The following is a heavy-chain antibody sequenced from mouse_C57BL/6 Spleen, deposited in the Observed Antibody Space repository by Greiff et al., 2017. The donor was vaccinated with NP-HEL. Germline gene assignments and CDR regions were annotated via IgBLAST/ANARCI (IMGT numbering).Heavy chain of an antibody. J-gene: IGHJ4*01. V-gene: IGHV1-7*01. CDR2: INPSSGYT. D-gene: IGHD3-1*01. Sequence: VQLQQSGAELAKPGASVKLSCKASGYTFTSYWMHWVKQRPGQGLEWIGYINPSSGYTKYNQKFKDKAKLTADKSSSTAYMQLSSLTYEDSAVYYVSSSGRSCEGCAMDNWGQGTAGTVSS. CDR3: SSSGRSCEGCAMDN. CDR1: GYTFTSYW.